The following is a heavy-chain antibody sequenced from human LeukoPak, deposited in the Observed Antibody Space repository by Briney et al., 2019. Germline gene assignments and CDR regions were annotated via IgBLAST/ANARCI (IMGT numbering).Heavy chain of an antibody. CDR1: GYSISSGYY. J-gene: IGHJ3*02. V-gene: IGHV4-38-2*01. CDR3: ARSLWFGEYDAFDI. Sequence: SETLSLTSAVSGYSISSGYYWGWIRQPPGKGLEWIGSIYHSGSTYYNPSLKSRVTISVDTSKNQFSLKLSSVTAADTAVYYCARSLWFGEYDAFDIWGQGTMVTVSS. D-gene: IGHD3-10*01. CDR2: IYHSGST.